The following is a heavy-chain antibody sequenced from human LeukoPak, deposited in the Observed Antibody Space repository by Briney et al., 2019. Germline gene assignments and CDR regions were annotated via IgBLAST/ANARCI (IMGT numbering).Heavy chain of an antibody. Sequence: GGSLRLSCEASGFTFTTYSMTWVRQAPGKGLEWVSGINWNGGSTGYADSVKGRFTISRDNAKNSLYLQMNSLRAEDTALYYCARDRSSGYYPDNWFDPWGQGTLVTVSS. CDR3: ARDRSSGYYPDNWFDP. CDR1: GFTFTTYS. D-gene: IGHD3-22*01. V-gene: IGHV3-20*04. CDR2: INWNGGST. J-gene: IGHJ5*02.